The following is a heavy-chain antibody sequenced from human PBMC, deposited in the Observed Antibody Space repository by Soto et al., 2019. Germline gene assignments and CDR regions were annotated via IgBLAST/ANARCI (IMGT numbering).Heavy chain of an antibody. Sequence: PSETLSLTCAVYGGSFRDYHWSWIRQPPGKGLEWLGEINYSGSTTYNPSLKSRVTISVDTSKNQFSLILNSVTAADTAVYYCARDSSGWPDYWGQGTLVTVS. D-gene: IGHD6-13*01. CDR3: ARDSSGWPDY. CDR1: GGSFRDYH. J-gene: IGHJ4*02. V-gene: IGHV4-34*01. CDR2: INYSGST.